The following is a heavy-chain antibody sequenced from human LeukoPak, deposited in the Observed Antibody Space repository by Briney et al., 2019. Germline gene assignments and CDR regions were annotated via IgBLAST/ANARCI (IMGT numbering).Heavy chain of an antibody. V-gene: IGHV3-23*01. CDR1: GFTFSSYA. Sequence: AGSLTLSCAASGFTFSSYAMSWFRQAPGKGLQGVSAIRGSGGSTYYADSVKGRFTISRDNSKNTLYLQLNSLRAEDTAVYYCAKETPISVTTGSDAFDISGQGTMVTVSS. CDR3: AKETPISVTTGSDAFDI. J-gene: IGHJ3*02. D-gene: IGHD4-17*01. CDR2: IRGSGGST.